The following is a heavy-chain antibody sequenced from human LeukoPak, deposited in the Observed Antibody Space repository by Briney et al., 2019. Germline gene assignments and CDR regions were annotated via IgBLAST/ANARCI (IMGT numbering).Heavy chain of an antibody. Sequence: QPGGSLRLSCAASGFTFSDHYMDWVRQAPGKGLEWVGRVRNKANSYITMYAASVKGRFTISRNDSENSLYLQMNSLKTEDTAVYYCGRIRGSYLHWYFDLWGRGTLVTVSS. CDR2: VRNKANSYIT. CDR3: GRIRGSYLHWYFDL. D-gene: IGHD1-26*01. CDR1: GFTFSDHY. V-gene: IGHV3-72*01. J-gene: IGHJ2*01.